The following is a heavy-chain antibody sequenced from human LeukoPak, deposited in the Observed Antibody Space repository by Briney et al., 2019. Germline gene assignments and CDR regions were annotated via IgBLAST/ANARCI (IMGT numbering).Heavy chain of an antibody. D-gene: IGHD2-21*02. Sequence: GGSLRLSCTASGFTFSSHWMHWVRQAPGKGLVWVSRINSDGSTTSYADSVKGRFTISRDNSKNTLYLQMNSLRAEDTAVYYCAKDFLVVVTAPGDYWGQGTLVTVSS. CDR1: GFTFSSHW. V-gene: IGHV3-74*01. J-gene: IGHJ4*02. CDR3: AKDFLVVVTAPGDY. CDR2: INSDGSTT.